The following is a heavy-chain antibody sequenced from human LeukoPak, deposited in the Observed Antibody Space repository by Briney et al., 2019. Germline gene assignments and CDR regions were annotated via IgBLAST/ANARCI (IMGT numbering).Heavy chain of an antibody. D-gene: IGHD5-24*01. CDR3: ARDRGWQQFDY. V-gene: IGHV3-7*01. Sequence: GGCLRLSCVAYGFTFSSSWMTWVRQAPGMGLERVANIKADGSGKYYVDSVRGRFSISRDNAKNSLYLVLNSLRAEDTGVYFCARDRGWQQFDYWGQGTLVTVSS. CDR2: IKADGSGK. J-gene: IGHJ4*01. CDR1: GFTFSSSW.